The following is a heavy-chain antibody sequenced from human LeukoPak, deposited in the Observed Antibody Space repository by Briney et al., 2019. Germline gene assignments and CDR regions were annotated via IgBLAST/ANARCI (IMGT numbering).Heavy chain of an antibody. D-gene: IGHD3-10*01. V-gene: IGHV3-43*02. CDR3: ARGTGSGSYLTDY. CDR2: ISGDGGSI. Sequence: GGSLRLSCAVSGFTFDNYAMHWVRQGPGKGLEWVSLISGDGGSIHYADSVKGRFTISRDNSKNSLYLQMSSLGTEDSGLYYCARGTGSGSYLTDYWGQGTLVTVSS. J-gene: IGHJ4*02. CDR1: GFTFDNYA.